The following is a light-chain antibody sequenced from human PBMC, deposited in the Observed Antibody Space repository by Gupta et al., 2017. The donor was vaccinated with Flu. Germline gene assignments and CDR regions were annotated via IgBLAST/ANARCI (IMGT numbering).Light chain of an antibody. J-gene: IGLJ1*01. Sequence: QSALTQPPSASASPGQSGTISCTGTISDVGSSNLVSWYQQHPGKAPKLMIYDVNKRPSGVPERFSGSKSGNTASLTVSGLQVEDEADYYCSAYGRSNNVDVFGTGTKVTVL. CDR2: DVN. CDR3: SAYGRSNNVDV. V-gene: IGLV2-8*01. CDR1: ISDVGSSNL.